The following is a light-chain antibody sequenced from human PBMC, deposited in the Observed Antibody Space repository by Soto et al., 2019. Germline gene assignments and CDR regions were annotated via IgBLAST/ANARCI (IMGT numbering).Light chain of an antibody. Sequence: DIQMTQSPSTLSASVGDRVTITCRASQSISSWLAWYQQKPGKAPKLLIYKASSLESGVPSRFSGSGSGTNFTLTINTLQPEDFATYYCQQSLTSPWTFGQGTKVDIK. CDR2: KAS. CDR3: QQSLTSPWT. J-gene: IGKJ1*01. V-gene: IGKV1-5*03. CDR1: QSISSW.